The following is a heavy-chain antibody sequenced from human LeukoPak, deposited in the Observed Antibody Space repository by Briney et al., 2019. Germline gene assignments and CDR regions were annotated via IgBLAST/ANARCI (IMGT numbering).Heavy chain of an antibody. D-gene: IGHD6-19*01. CDR3: ARKSSSGWYFDY. Sequence: SETLSLTCTVSGGSINGYFWSWIRQPPGKGLEWIGYIYYSGSTNYNPSHKSRVTISVDTSKNQFSLKLSSVSAADTAVYYCARKSSSGWYFDYWGQGTLVTVSS. CDR2: IYYSGST. V-gene: IGHV4-59*01. J-gene: IGHJ4*02. CDR1: GGSINGYF.